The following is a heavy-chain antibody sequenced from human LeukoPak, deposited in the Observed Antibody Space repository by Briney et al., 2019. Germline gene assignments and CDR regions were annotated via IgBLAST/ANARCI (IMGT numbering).Heavy chain of an antibody. CDR3: ARDRVKGFYGHPTAVDY. V-gene: IGHV3-21*01. J-gene: IGHJ4*02. CDR2: ISSSSSYI. D-gene: IGHD3-3*01. CDR1: GFTFSSYS. Sequence: SGGSLRLSCAASGFTFSSYSMNWVRQAPGKGLEWVSSISSSSSYIYYADSVKGRFTISRDNAKNSLYLQMNSLRAEDTAVYYCARDRVKGFYGHPTAVDYWGQGTLVTVSS.